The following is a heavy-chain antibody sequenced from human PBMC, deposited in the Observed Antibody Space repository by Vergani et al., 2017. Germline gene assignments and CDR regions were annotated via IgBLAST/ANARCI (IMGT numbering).Heavy chain of an antibody. CDR2: IYYSENK. Sequence: QLQLQESGPGLVKPSETLPLTCTVSGGSITYGAFYWGWIRQSPGKGLEWIGSIYYSENKFYNPSLESRVTLSMDTTKNQFSLKLKSVTAADTAVYYCARCFRDEGMIYGGTVENWFDPWGQGTLVTGSS. CDR3: ARCFRDEGMIYGGTVENWFDP. D-gene: IGHD3-22*01. CDR1: GGSITYGAFY. J-gene: IGHJ5*02. V-gene: IGHV4-39*01.